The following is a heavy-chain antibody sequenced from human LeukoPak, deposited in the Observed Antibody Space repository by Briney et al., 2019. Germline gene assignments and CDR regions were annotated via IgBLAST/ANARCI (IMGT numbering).Heavy chain of an antibody. V-gene: IGHV4-59*08. CDR3: ARLSSGTVDY. D-gene: IGHD6-13*01. Sequence: SETLSLTCTVSGGSISSYYWGWIRQPPGKGLEWIGYMYYNGRTNYNPSLKSRVTISIDTSRDQFSLKLSSVTAADTAVYYCARLSSGTVDYWGQGTLVTVSS. CDR1: GGSISSYY. CDR2: MYYNGRT. J-gene: IGHJ4*02.